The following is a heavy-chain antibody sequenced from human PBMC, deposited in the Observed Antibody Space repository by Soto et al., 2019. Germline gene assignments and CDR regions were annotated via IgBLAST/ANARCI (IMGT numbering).Heavy chain of an antibody. CDR3: AKDRQPDGLWPFDH. D-gene: IGHD2-8*01. Sequence: PGGSLRLSCAASGFTFTNSWMHWVRQAPGRGLVWVSGIDNNGRGTFYADSVKGRFTISRDNTNNVLWLQMSSLRVEDTAVYYCAKDRQPDGLWPFDHWGQGTLVTVSS. J-gene: IGHJ4*02. CDR2: IDNNGRGT. V-gene: IGHV3-74*01. CDR1: GFTFTNSW.